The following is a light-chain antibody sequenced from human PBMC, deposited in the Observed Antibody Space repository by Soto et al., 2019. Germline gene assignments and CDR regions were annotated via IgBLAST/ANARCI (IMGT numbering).Light chain of an antibody. CDR1: QSFSGSY. Sequence: IVMTQSPATLSLSPGERATLSCRASQSFSGSYLSWYQQKPGQAPTLLIYGASTRATGIPARFSSSGSGTDFTLTISSLQPEDFAVYYCQQDFNLPITFGQGTRLEIK. CDR2: GAS. V-gene: IGKV3D-7*01. J-gene: IGKJ5*01. CDR3: QQDFNLPIT.